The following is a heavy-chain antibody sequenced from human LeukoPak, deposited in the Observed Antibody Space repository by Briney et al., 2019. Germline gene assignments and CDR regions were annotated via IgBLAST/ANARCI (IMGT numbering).Heavy chain of an antibody. CDR3: ARVELLWFGELSGFDP. Sequence: GGSLRLSCAASGFTFSSYAMSWVRQAPGKGLGWVSVIYSGGSTYYADSVKGRFTISRDNSKNTLYLQMNSLRAEDTAVYYCARVELLWFGELSGFDPWGQGTLVTVSS. J-gene: IGHJ5*02. D-gene: IGHD3-10*01. CDR1: GFTFSSYA. CDR2: IYSGGST. V-gene: IGHV3-66*01.